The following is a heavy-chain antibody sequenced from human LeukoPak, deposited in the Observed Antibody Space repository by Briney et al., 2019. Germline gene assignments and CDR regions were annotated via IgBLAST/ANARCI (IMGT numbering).Heavy chain of an antibody. Sequence: ASVKVSCKASGYTFTSYYMHWVRQAPGQGLEWMGIINPSGGSTSYAQKFQDRVAMTRDTSTSTVYMQLSSLRAEDTAVYYCARDEQQQLEYFHHWGQGTLVTVSS. CDR2: INPSGGST. J-gene: IGHJ1*01. CDR3: ARDEQQQLEYFHH. V-gene: IGHV1-46*01. CDR1: GYTFTSYY. D-gene: IGHD6-13*01.